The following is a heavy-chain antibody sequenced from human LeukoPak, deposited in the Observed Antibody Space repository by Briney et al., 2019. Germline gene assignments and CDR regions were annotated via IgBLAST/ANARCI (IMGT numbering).Heavy chain of an antibody. V-gene: IGHV1-69*13. CDR1: GGTFSSYA. J-gene: IGHJ6*02. CDR3: ASAFWSGYWYYYYGMDV. D-gene: IGHD3-3*01. Sequence: ASVKVSCKASGGTFSSYAISWVRQAPGQGLEWMGGIIPIFGTANYAQKFQGRVTITADESTSTAYMELSSLRSEDTAVYYCASAFWSGYWYYYYGMDVWGQGTTVTVSS. CDR2: IIPIFGTA.